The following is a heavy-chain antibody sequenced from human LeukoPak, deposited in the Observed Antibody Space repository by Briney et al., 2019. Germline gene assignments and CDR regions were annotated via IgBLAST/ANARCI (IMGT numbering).Heavy chain of an antibody. Sequence: PGGSLRLSCAASGFTFSSYAMSWVRQAPGKGLEWVSAISGSGGSTYYADSVKGRFTISRDNSQNTLYLQMNSLRAEDTAVYYCAKELKYGDYPAHYYGMDVWGQGTTVTVSS. CDR1: GFTFSSYA. V-gene: IGHV3-23*01. J-gene: IGHJ6*02. CDR3: AKELKYGDYPAHYYGMDV. CDR2: ISGSGGST. D-gene: IGHD4-17*01.